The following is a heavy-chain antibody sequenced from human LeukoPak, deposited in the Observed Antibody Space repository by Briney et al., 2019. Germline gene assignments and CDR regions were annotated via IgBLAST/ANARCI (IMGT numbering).Heavy chain of an antibody. V-gene: IGHV4-31*03. CDR1: GGSISSGVYY. CDR2: IYYSGST. CDR3: ARDMGCRSGRGAFDI. D-gene: IGHD3-10*01. J-gene: IGHJ3*02. Sequence: PSETLSLTCTVSGGSISSGVYYWSWIRQHPGKGLEWIGYIYYSGSTYYNPSLKSRVTISVDTSKNQFSLKLSSVTAADTAVYYCARDMGCRSGRGAFDIWGQGTMVTVSS.